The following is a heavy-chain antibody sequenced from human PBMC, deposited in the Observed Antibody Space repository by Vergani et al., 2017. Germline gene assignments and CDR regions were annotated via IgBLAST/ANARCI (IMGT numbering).Heavy chain of an antibody. Sequence: QMQLAESGGAVVQPGKALRLSCAASGFNFSNYGMHWVRQAPGGGLEWVSVISYDGHIKNYADSVKGRFTISRDNSKNTLSLEMNSLRSEDTALYYCAKYLRDSTDGLPDSWGPGTLVIVSS. CDR2: ISYDGHIK. J-gene: IGHJ4*02. CDR1: GFNFSNYG. V-gene: IGHV3-30*18. CDR3: AKYLRDSTDGLPDS. D-gene: IGHD2-21*02.